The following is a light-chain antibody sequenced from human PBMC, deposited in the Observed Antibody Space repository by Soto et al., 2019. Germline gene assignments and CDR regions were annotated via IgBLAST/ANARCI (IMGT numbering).Light chain of an antibody. CDR2: DAS. CDR3: LHHYNYPLT. J-gene: IGKJ4*01. CDR1: QGISNY. V-gene: IGKV1-27*01. Sequence: DIQMTQSPSSLSAFLGDRVTITCRATQGISNYLAWYQQKPGKAPKLLIYDASTLQSGVPSRFSGSGSGTDFTLTISGLRPEDSATYYCLHHYNYPLTLGGGTKVEIK.